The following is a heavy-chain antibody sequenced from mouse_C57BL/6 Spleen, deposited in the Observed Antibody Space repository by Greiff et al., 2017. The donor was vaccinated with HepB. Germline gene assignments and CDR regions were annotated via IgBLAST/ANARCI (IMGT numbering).Heavy chain of an antibody. CDR1: GFTFSSYG. D-gene: IGHD1-1*01. V-gene: IGHV5-6*01. J-gene: IGHJ2*01. CDR3: ARHGRVVATGGYFDD. Sequence: EVQVVESGGDLVKPGGSLKLSCAASGFTFSSYGMSWVRQTPDKRLEWVATISSGGSYTYYPDSVKGRFTISRDNAKNTLYLQMSSLKSEDTAMYYCARHGRVVATGGYFDDWGQGTTLTVSS. CDR2: ISSGGSYT.